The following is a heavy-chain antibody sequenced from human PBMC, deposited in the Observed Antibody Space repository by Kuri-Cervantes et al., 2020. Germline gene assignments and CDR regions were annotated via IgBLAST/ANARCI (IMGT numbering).Heavy chain of an antibody. CDR3: TARVPSTYYFDY. Sequence: GGSLRLSCAGSGFTFSNAWMNWVRQAPGKGLEWVGRIKSKYNGGTTHCAAPVKGRFTISRDDSKNTLYLQMNSLKTEDTAVYYCTARVPSTYYFDYWCQGTLVTVSS. V-gene: IGHV3-15*01. CDR1: GFTFSNAW. J-gene: IGHJ4*02. CDR2: IKSKYNGGTT. D-gene: IGHD2-2*01.